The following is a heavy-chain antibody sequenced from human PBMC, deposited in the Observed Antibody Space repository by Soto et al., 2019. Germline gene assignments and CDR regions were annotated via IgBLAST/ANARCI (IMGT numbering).Heavy chain of an antibody. CDR1: GFTFSSYA. V-gene: IGHV3-23*01. CDR3: AKDGRDDYIWGSYRYGVDY. Sequence: EVQLLESGGGLVQPGGSLRLSCAASGFTFSSYAMSWVRQAPGKGLEWVSAISGSGGSTYYADSVKGRFTISRDNSKNTLYLQMNSLRAEDTAVYYCAKDGRDDYIWGSYRYGVDYWGQGTLVTVSS. J-gene: IGHJ4*02. CDR2: ISGSGGST. D-gene: IGHD3-16*02.